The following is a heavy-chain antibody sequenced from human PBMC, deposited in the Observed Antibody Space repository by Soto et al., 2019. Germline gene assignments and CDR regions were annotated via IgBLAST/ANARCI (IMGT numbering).Heavy chain of an antibody. CDR2: IHHSGST. CDR3: ARDAGTALRAFDY. D-gene: IGHD3-10*01. V-gene: IGHV4-4*02. Sequence: SETLSLTCAVPGGSISSSNWWSWVRQPPGKGLEWIGEIHHSGSTNYNPSLKSRVTISVDKSKNQFSLKLSSVTAADTAVYYCARDAGTALRAFDYWGQGTLVTVSS. CDR1: GGSISSSNW. J-gene: IGHJ4*02.